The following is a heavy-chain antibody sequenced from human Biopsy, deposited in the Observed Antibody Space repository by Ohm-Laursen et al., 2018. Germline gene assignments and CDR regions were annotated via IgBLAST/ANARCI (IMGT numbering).Heavy chain of an antibody. CDR3: ATKLTGYFHH. V-gene: IGHV1-69*06. CDR1: GGTFSNYG. D-gene: IGHD3-9*01. CDR2: NIPILGTG. J-gene: IGHJ1*01. Sequence: SVKVSCKAPGGTFSNYGVNWARQAPGQGLEWLGGNIPILGTGNYAQKFQDRVTVAANTSTSTATMELRSLRSDDTAVYYCATKLTGYFHHWGQGTLVIVSS.